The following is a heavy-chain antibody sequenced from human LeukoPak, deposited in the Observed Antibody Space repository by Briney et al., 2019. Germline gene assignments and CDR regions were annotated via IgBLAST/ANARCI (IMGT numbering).Heavy chain of an antibody. CDR2: IYYSGST. V-gene: IGHV4-59*08. Sequence: PSEALSLTCTDSGCSISSYYWSWIRQPPGKELEGIGYIYYSGSTNYNPSLKSRVTISVDTSKNQFSLKLSSVTAADTAVYYCARLVTFGSTNWFDPWGQGTLVTVSS. CDR1: GCSISSYY. J-gene: IGHJ5*02. D-gene: IGHD3-16*01. CDR3: ARLVTFGSTNWFDP.